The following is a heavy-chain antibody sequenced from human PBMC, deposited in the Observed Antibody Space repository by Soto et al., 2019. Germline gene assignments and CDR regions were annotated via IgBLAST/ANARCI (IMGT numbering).Heavy chain of an antibody. CDR2: IIPIFGTA. Sequence: ASVKVSCKASGGTFSSYAIRWVRQAPGQGLEWMGGIIPIFGTANYAQKFQGRVTITADESTSTAYMELSSLRSEDTAVYYCARDLSSYGGPGFYYYGMDVWGQGTTVTVSS. CDR1: GGTFSSYA. D-gene: IGHD5-18*01. J-gene: IGHJ6*02. V-gene: IGHV1-69*13. CDR3: ARDLSSYGGPGFYYYGMDV.